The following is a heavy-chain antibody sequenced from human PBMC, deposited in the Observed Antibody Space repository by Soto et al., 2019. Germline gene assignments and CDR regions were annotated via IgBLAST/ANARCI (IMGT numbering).Heavy chain of an antibody. D-gene: IGHD3-22*01. CDR2: IFWDDEN. CDR3: AHRRGYYYDSPGVSHFNY. CDR1: GFSLNSRGVG. J-gene: IGHJ4*02. Sequence: QITLKESGPTLVKPTQTLTLTCDFSGFSLNSRGVGVGWFRQPPRKALEWLALIFWDDENQYTPFLNSRAIITKDTSKNQVVLTMTNVDPADTATYYCAHRRGYYYDSPGVSHFNYWGQGLLVTVSS. V-gene: IGHV2-5*02.